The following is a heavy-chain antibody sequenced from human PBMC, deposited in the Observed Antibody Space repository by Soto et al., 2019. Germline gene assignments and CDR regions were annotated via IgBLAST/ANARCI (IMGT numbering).Heavy chain of an antibody. CDR1: SGSISSADYY. V-gene: IGHV4-30-4*01. Sequence: VQLQESGPGLVKPSQTLSLTCTVSSGSISSADYYWSWIRQPPGKGLEWIGYIYYTGSAYYNPSXKXXVTMSVDTSKNQFSLKVTSVTAADTAVYYCASGGSSTWFDPWGQGTLVTVSS. J-gene: IGHJ5*02. CDR3: ASGGSSTWFDP. D-gene: IGHD1-26*01. CDR2: IYYTGSA.